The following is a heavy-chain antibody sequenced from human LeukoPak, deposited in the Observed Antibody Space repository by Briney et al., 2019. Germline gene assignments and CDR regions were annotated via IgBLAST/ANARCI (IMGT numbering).Heavy chain of an antibody. CDR3: ARGSRGKYGDPL. D-gene: IGHD4-17*01. J-gene: IGHJ4*02. CDR1: GFTFSSYA. V-gene: IGHV3-30-3*01. Sequence: PGGSLRLSCAASGFTFSSYAMHWVRQAPGKGLEWVAVISYDGSNKYYADSVKGRFTISRDNSKNTLYLQMNSLRAEDTAVYYCARGSRGKYGDPLWGQGTLVTVSS. CDR2: ISYDGSNK.